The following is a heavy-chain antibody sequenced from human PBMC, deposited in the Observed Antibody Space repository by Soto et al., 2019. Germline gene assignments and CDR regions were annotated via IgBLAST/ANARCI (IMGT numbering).Heavy chain of an antibody. V-gene: IGHV4-34*01. CDR3: ARGQPITGTTRFDP. CDR1: GGSFSGYY. D-gene: IGHD1-7*01. Sequence: PSETLSLTCAVYGGSFSGYYWSWIRQPPGKGLECIGEFNHSGSTNYNQSLKSRVTIPVDTSKNQFSLKLSSVTAADTAVYYCARGQPITGTTRFDPWGQGTLVTVSS. J-gene: IGHJ5*02. CDR2: FNHSGST.